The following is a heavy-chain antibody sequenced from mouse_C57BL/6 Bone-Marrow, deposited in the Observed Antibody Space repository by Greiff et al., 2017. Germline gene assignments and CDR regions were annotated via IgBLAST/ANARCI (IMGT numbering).Heavy chain of an antibody. CDR2: IYPGDGDT. V-gene: IGHV1-82*01. D-gene: IGHD1-1*01. J-gene: IGHJ4*01. CDR1: GYAFSSSW. Sequence: QVQLQQSGPELVKPGASVKISCKASGYAFSSSWMNWVKQRPGKGLEWIGRIYPGDGDTNYNGKFKGKATLTADKSSSTAYMQLSSLTSEDSAVYFCARWDGSSLYYAMDYWGQGTSVTVSS. CDR3: ARWDGSSLYYAMDY.